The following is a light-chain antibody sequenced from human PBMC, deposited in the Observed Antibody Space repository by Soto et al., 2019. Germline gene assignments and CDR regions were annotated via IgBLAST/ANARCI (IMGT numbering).Light chain of an antibody. Sequence: IVMTQSPVTLSVSPGASATLSCRASQSVRSNLAWYQQRPGQAPRLLIYDASTRATDIPARFSGSGSGTDFTLTITSLQSEDFAVYYCQHYNNWPAVGLGTKVDIK. CDR2: DAS. CDR3: QHYNNWPA. CDR1: QSVRSN. V-gene: IGKV3-15*01. J-gene: IGKJ1*01.